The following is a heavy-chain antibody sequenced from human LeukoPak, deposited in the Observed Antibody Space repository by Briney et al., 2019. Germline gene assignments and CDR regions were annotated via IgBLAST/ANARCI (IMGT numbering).Heavy chain of an antibody. V-gene: IGHV1-8*01. CDR2: MNPNGGDT. CDR1: GYTFTSYD. J-gene: IGHJ3*02. CDR3: ASNYYGSGSSYHAFDI. Sequence: ASVKVSCKASGYTFTSYDINWVRQATGQGLEWMGWMNPNGGDTGYARKFQGRVTIIRNTSISTAYMELTSLRSEDTAVYYCASNYYGSGSSYHAFDIWGQGTMVTVSS. D-gene: IGHD3-10*01.